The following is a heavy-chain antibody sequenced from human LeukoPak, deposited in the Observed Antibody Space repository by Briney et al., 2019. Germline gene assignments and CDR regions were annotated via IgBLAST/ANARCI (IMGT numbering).Heavy chain of an antibody. Sequence: PGRSLRPSCAASGFTFSSYAMSWVRQAPGKGLEWVSAISGSGGSTYYAASVKGRFTISRDNSKNTLYLQMNSLRAEDTAVYYCAKDVAGYSGSYYGYWGQGTLVTVSS. CDR1: GFTFSSYA. CDR2: ISGSGGST. V-gene: IGHV3-23*01. D-gene: IGHD1-26*01. CDR3: AKDVAGYSGSYYGY. J-gene: IGHJ4*02.